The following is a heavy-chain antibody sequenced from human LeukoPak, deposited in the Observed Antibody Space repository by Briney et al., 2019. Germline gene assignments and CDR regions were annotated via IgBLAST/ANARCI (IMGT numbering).Heavy chain of an antibody. J-gene: IGHJ4*02. CDR1: GAPISNYY. CDR2: IYYIGSA. Sequence: PSETLSLTCTVSGAPISNYYWSWIRQPPGKGLEWIGYIYYIGSANYSPSLKSRVTISVDTSKNQFSLKLSSVTAADTAVYYCARGPAGSFDYWGQGTLVTVSS. D-gene: IGHD2-2*01. V-gene: IGHV4-59*01. CDR3: ARGPAGSFDY.